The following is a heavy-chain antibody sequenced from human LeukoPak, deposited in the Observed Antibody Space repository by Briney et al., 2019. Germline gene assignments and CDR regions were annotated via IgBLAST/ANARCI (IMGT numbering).Heavy chain of an antibody. D-gene: IGHD3-10*01. CDR2: IYSSGST. V-gene: IGHV4-4*07. Sequence: SETLSFTCTVSGGSISSYYWSWIRQPAGKGLEWIGRIYSSGSTNYNPSLKSRVTMSVDTSKNQFSLKPSSVTAADTAVYYCARASMVRGVSYYFDYWGQGTLVAVSS. CDR1: GGSISSYY. CDR3: ARASMVRGVSYYFDY. J-gene: IGHJ4*02.